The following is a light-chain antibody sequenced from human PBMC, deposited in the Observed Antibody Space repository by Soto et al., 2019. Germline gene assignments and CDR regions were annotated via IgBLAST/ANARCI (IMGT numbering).Light chain of an antibody. V-gene: IGKV3-11*01. J-gene: IGKJ4*01. Sequence: EIVLTQSPATLSLSPGERATLSCRASQSITNYVGWYQQKPGQAPRLLIYATSNRATGIPARFSGSGSGTDFTLTISSLEPEDFATYYCQQSYSTPLTFGGGTKVEIK. CDR1: QSITNY. CDR2: ATS. CDR3: QQSYSTPLT.